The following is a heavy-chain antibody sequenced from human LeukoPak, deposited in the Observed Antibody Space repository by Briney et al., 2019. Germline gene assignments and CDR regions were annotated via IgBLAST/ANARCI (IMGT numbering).Heavy chain of an antibody. Sequence: PGGSLRLSCAASGFTFSSYAMSWVRQAPGKGLEWVSAISGSGGSTYYADSVKGRFTISRDNSKNTLYLQMNSLRAEDTAVYYCAKGRKKYQLLLYFQHWGQGTLVTVSS. CDR2: ISGSGGST. D-gene: IGHD2-2*01. CDR3: AKGRKKYQLLLYFQH. J-gene: IGHJ1*01. V-gene: IGHV3-23*01. CDR1: GFTFSSYA.